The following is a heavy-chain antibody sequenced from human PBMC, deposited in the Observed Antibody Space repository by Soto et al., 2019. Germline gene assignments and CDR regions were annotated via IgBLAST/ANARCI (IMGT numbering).Heavy chain of an antibody. V-gene: IGHV4-34*01. D-gene: IGHD2-2*01. CDR1: GGSFSGYY. J-gene: IGHJ6*02. CDR3: ARGRYIAKVVPAAIGRYYGMDV. Sequence: SETLSLTCAVYGGSFSGYYWSWIRQPPGKGLEWIGEINHSGSTNYNPSLKSRVTISVDTSKNQFSLKLSSVTAADTAVYYCARGRYIAKVVPAAIGRYYGMDVWGQGTMVTGSS. CDR2: INHSGST.